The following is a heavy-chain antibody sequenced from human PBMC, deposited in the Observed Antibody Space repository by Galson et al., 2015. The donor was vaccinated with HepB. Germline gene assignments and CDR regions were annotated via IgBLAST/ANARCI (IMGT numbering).Heavy chain of an antibody. CDR1: GFSFSRYA. D-gene: IGHD6-19*01. CDR2: ISSNGGST. Sequence: SLRLSCAAYGFSFSRYAMHWVRQAPGKGLEYVSLISSNGGSTYYADSVKGRFTISRDNSKNTLYLQMSSLRADDTAVYYCVKGAYPYRGSAWDNWFDPWGQGTLVTVSS. CDR3: VKGAYPYRGSAWDNWFDP. V-gene: IGHV3-64D*06. J-gene: IGHJ5*02.